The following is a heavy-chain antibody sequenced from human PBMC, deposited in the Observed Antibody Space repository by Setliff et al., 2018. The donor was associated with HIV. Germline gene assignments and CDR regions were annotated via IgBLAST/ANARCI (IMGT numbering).Heavy chain of an antibody. J-gene: IGHJ3*01. CDR1: GFTFSYYS. CDR3: ARDSGQGGTFDL. Sequence: GGSLRLSCAASGFTFSYYSMNWVRQAPGKGLEWVSYISSSSDTIYYADSVKGRFTISRDNPKNTVHLHMDNLRDDDTAMYYCARDSGQGGTFDLWGQGTMVTVSS. CDR2: ISSSSDTI. V-gene: IGHV3-48*02. D-gene: IGHD3-16*01.